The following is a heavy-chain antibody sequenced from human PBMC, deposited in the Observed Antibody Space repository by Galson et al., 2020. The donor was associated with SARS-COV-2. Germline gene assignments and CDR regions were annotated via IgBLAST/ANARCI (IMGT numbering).Heavy chain of an antibody. CDR2: ISYDGNNK. CDR3: AKDISSSWFRNYYYCYGMDV. Sequence: GGSLRLSCAASGVTFSSYGMHWVRQAPRKGLEWVAVISYDGNNKYYADSVKGRFTISRDNSKNTLYLQMNSLRAEDTAVYYCAKDISSSWFRNYYYCYGMDVCGQGTTVTVSS. D-gene: IGHD6-13*01. J-gene: IGHJ6*02. CDR1: GVTFSSYG. V-gene: IGHV3-30*18.